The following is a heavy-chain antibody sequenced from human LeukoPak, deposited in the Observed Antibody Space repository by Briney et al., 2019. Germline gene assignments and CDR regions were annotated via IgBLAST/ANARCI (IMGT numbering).Heavy chain of an antibody. CDR1: SGSISTYY. V-gene: IGHV4-59*01. D-gene: IGHD2-21*02. Sequence: ETPCLICIVSSGSISTYYWSWIRQPPGKGLEWIGYIYYSGSTNYNPSLKSRVTISVDTSKNQFSLNLSSVTAADTAVYYCARAVYCGGDYYYFDDWGQGTTVTVSS. J-gene: IGHJ4*02. CDR3: ARAVYCGGDYYYFDD. CDR2: IYYSGST.